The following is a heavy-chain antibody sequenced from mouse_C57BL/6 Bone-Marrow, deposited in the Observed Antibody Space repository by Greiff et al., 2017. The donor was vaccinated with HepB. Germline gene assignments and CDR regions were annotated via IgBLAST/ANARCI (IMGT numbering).Heavy chain of an antibody. D-gene: IGHD1-1*01. J-gene: IGHJ4*01. V-gene: IGHV5-17*01. Sequence: EVKLMESGGGLVKPGGPLKLSCAASGFTFSDYGMHWVRQAPEKGLEWVAYISSGSSTIYYADTVKGRFTISRDNAKNTLFLQMTSLRSEDTAMYYCARCYYGSSSHWGQGTSVTVSS. CDR2: ISSGSSTI. CDR3: ARCYYGSSSH. CDR1: GFTFSDYG.